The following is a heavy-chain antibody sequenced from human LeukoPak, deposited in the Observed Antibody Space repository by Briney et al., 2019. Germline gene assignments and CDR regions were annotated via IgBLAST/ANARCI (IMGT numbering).Heavy chain of an antibody. Sequence: SETLSLICNVSGGSISSYHWSWIRQPAGKGLEWIGRIYNTGSTNYNPSLKSRVTLSLDTSKNQVSLKLSSVTAADTAVYFCARDRGPYCSGGSCFGYWGQGILVTVSS. CDR1: GGSISSYH. D-gene: IGHD2-15*01. CDR2: IYNTGST. J-gene: IGHJ4*02. CDR3: ARDRGPYCSGGSCFGY. V-gene: IGHV4-4*07.